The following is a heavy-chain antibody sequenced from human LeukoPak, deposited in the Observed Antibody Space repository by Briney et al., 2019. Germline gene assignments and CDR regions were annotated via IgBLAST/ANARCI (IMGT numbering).Heavy chain of an antibody. CDR1: GFTFRNFA. Sequence: GGSLRLSCAASGFTFRNFAMCWVRQAPGKGLEWVSAIGGGGTYTYYADSVKGRFTISRDNSKNTLYLQMNSLRAEDTAVYYCAKLMITFGGVIVSSFFDIWGQGTMVTVSS. CDR2: IGGGGTYT. J-gene: IGHJ3*02. D-gene: IGHD3-16*02. CDR3: AKLMITFGGVIVSSFFDI. V-gene: IGHV3-23*01.